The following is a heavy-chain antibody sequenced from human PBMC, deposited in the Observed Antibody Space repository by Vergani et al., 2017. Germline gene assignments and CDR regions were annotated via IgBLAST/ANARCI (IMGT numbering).Heavy chain of an antibody. V-gene: IGHV2-26*01. CDR2: IFSNDEK. Sequence: QESGPGLVKPTETLTLTCTVSGFSLSNARMGVSWIRQPPGKALEWLAHIFSNDEKSYSTSLKSRLTISKDTSKSQVVLTMTNMDPVDTATYYCAHFEYSSSSVDYWGQGTLVTVSS. J-gene: IGHJ4*02. D-gene: IGHD6-6*01. CDR1: GFSLSNARMG. CDR3: AHFEYSSSSVDY.